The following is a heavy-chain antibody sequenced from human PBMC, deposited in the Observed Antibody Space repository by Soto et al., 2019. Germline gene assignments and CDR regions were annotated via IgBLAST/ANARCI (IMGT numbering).Heavy chain of an antibody. D-gene: IGHD6-13*01. J-gene: IGHJ5*02. V-gene: IGHV3-21*01. CDR2: ISSSSSYI. CDR1: GFTFSSYS. CDR3: ARDPGIAAAAPKWFEP. Sequence: EVQLVESGGGLVKPGGSLRLSCAASGFTFSSYSMNWVRQAPGKGLEWVSSISSSSSYIYYADSVKGRFIISRDNAKNSLYLQMNSLRAEDTAVYYCARDPGIAAAAPKWFEPRGQGTLVTVSS.